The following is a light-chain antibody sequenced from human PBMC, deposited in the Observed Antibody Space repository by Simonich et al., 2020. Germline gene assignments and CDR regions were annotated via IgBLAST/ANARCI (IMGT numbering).Light chain of an antibody. V-gene: IGKV4-1*01. J-gene: IGKJ2*01. CDR3: QQYYSTPYT. CDR2: WAS. CDR1: QSVLYSTNNQNY. Sequence: DIVMTQSPDSLAVSLGERATINRKSSQSVLYSTNNQNYLAWYQQKPGQPPKLLIYWASTRESGVPDRFSGSGSGTDFTLTISSLLAEDVAVYYCQQYYSTPYTFGQGTKLEIK.